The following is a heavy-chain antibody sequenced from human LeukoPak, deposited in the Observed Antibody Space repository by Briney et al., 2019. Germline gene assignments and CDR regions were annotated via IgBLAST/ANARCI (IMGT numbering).Heavy chain of an antibody. CDR3: TRDRGYNWNDLPIDY. J-gene: IGHJ4*02. CDR1: GFTFGDYA. Sequence: GGSLRLSCTASGFTFGDYAMSWVRQAPGKGLEWVGFIRSKAYGGTTEYAASVKGRLTISRDDSKSIAYLQMNSLKTEDTAVYYCTRDRGYNWNDLPIDYWGQGTLVTVSS. D-gene: IGHD1-1*01. V-gene: IGHV3-49*04. CDR2: IRSKAYGGTT.